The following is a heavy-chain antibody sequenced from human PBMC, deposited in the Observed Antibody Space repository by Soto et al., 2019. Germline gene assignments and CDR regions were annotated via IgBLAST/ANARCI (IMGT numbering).Heavy chain of an antibody. J-gene: IGHJ4*02. CDR2: GE. V-gene: IGHV2-5*01. D-gene: IGHD3-22*01. Sequence: KSCPTLVNPTQTLTLTCTVSGFSLSTRGKTLGWIRQPPGEAPEWLALGEQYSPSLQSRLTFTKDTSKNQVVLTMTDMDPVDTATYYCTLRDDSSRGPIYWGQGILVTVSS. CDR3: TLRDDSSRGPIY. CDR1: GFSLSTRGKT.